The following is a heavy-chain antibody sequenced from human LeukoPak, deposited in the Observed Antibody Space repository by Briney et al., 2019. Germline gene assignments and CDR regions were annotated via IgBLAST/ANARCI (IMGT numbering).Heavy chain of an antibody. CDR2: ISSSSSYI. J-gene: IGHJ5*02. Sequence: GGSLRLSCAASGFTFSSYSMSWVRQAPGKGLEWVSSISSSSSYIYYADSVKGRFTISRDNAKNSLYLQMNSLRAEDTAVYYWAGEGLEGSCFDPWGQGTRVSVSS. CDR1: GFTFSSYS. D-gene: IGHD3-3*01. CDR3: AGEGLEGSCFDP. V-gene: IGHV3-21*01.